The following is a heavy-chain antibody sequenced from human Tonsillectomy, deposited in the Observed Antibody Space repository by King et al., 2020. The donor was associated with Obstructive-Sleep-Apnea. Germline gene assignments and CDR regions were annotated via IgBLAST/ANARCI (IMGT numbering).Heavy chain of an antibody. V-gene: IGHV3-48*04. CDR3: ATGGYTYGRHFYFDY. D-gene: IGHD5-18*01. CDR2: ISSSSTTI. CDR1: EFTFSTYS. J-gene: IGHJ4*02. Sequence: VQLVESGGGLVQPGGSLRLSCAASEFTFSTYSMNWVRQAPGKGLEWVSYISSSSTTIYYADSVKGRFTISRDNAKNSLYLQMNSLRAEDTAVYYCATGGYTYGRHFYFDYWGQGALVTVSS.